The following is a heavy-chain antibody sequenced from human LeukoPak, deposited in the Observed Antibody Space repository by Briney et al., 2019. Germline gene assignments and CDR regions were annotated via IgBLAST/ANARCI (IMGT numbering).Heavy chain of an antibody. CDR1: GFTFSSYG. V-gene: IGHV3-30*02. CDR3: AKVSNIGGSGTRDY. Sequence: GGSLRLSCAASGFTFSSYGMHWVRQAPGKGLEWVAFIRYDGSNKYYADSVKGRFTISRDNSKNTLYLQMNRLRVEDTAVYYCAKVSNIGGSGTRDYWGQGTLVTVSS. CDR2: IRYDGSNK. D-gene: IGHD3-10*01. J-gene: IGHJ4*02.